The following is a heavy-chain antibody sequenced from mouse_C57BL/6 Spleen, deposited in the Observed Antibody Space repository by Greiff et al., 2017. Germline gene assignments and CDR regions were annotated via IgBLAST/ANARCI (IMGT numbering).Heavy chain of an antibody. CDR1: GYSITSGYY. Sequence: ESGPGLVKPSQSLSLTCSVTGYSITSGYYWNWIRQFPGNKLEWMGYISYDGSNNYNPSLKNRISITRDTSKNQFFLKLNSVTTEDTATYYCARDEGPPGTDFDYWGQGTTLTVSS. CDR2: ISYDGSN. J-gene: IGHJ2*01. D-gene: IGHD4-1*01. V-gene: IGHV3-6*01. CDR3: ARDEGPPGTDFDY.